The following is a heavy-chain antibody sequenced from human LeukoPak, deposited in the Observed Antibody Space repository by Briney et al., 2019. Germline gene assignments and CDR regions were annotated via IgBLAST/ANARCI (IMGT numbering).Heavy chain of an antibody. V-gene: IGHV3-23*01. CDR2: ISGSGGST. CDR3: AKDPGLYYDFWSGYHGYNWFDP. D-gene: IGHD3-3*01. Sequence: GVLRLSCAASGFTFSSYAMSWVRQAPGKGLEWVSAISGSGGSTYYADSVKGRFTISRDNSKNTLYLQMNSLRAEDTAVYYCAKDPGLYYDFWSGYHGYNWFDPWGQGTLVTVSS. J-gene: IGHJ5*02. CDR1: GFTFSSYA.